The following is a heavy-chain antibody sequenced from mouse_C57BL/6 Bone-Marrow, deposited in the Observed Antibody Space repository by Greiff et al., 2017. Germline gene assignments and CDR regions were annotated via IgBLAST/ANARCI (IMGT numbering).Heavy chain of an antibody. CDR2: IHPNSGST. D-gene: IGHD4-1*01. CDR3: AITGTSDY. V-gene: IGHV1-64*01. Sequence: QVQLKQPGAELVKPGASVKLSCKASGYTFTSYWMHWVKQRPGQGLEWIGMIHPNSGSTNYNEKFKSKATLTVDKSSSTAYMQRSSLTSEDSAVYYCAITGTSDYWGQGTTLTVSS. J-gene: IGHJ2*01. CDR1: GYTFTSYW.